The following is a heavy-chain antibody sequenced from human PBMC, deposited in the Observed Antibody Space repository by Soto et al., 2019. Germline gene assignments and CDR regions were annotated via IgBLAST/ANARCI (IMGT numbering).Heavy chain of an antibody. D-gene: IGHD6-13*01. J-gene: IGHJ4*02. CDR1: GFSLSTSGVG. CDR3: AHRRRTGYSSSWYFDY. Sequence: QITLKESGPTLVKPTQTLTLTCTFSGFSLSTSGVGVGWIRQPPGKALEWLSLIYWDDDKRYSPSLTSRLTINKDTSKNQVVLTMTNMDPVDTATYYCAHRRRTGYSSSWYFDYWGQGTLVTVSS. V-gene: IGHV2-5*02. CDR2: IYWDDDK.